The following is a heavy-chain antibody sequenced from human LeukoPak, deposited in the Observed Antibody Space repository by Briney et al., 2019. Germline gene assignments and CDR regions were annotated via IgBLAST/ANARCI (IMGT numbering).Heavy chain of an antibody. V-gene: IGHV1-69*04. CDR2: IIPILGIA. D-gene: IGHD6-13*01. Sequence: ASVKVSCKASGGTFSSYAISWVRQAPGQGLEWMGRIIPILGIANYAQKFRGRVTITADKSTSTAYMELSSLRSEDTAVYYCARATDGYSSSPGYWGQGTLVTVSS. CDR3: ARATDGYSSSPGY. CDR1: GGTFSSYA. J-gene: IGHJ4*02.